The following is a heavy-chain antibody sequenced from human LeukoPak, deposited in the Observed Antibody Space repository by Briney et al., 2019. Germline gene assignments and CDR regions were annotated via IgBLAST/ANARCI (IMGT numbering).Heavy chain of an antibody. CDR2: IYYSGST. V-gene: IGHV4-30-4*01. Sequence: PSQTLSLTCTVSGGSISSGDYYWSWIRQPPGKGLEWIGYIYYSGSTYYNPSLKSRVTISVDTSKNQFSLKLSSVTAADTAVYYCARGGNSSSWSDNWFDPWGQGTLVTVSS. J-gene: IGHJ5*02. CDR3: ARGGNSSSWSDNWFDP. CDR1: GGSISSGDYY. D-gene: IGHD6-13*01.